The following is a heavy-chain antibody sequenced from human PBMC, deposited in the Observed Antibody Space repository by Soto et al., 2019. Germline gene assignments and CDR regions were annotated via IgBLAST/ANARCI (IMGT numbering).Heavy chain of an antibody. Sequence: QVQLVQSGAEVKKPGASVKVSCKASGYTFTSYDINWVRQATGQGLEWMGWMNPNSGNTGYAQKFQGRVTMTRNTTKSTADMELRSLRSEDTAVDYYARGEGSRYYLADYYYYLDVWGKGTTVTVSS. CDR1: GYTFTSYD. D-gene: IGHD3-3*01. J-gene: IGHJ6*03. CDR3: ARGEGSRYYLADYYYYLDV. CDR2: MNPNSGNT. V-gene: IGHV1-8*01.